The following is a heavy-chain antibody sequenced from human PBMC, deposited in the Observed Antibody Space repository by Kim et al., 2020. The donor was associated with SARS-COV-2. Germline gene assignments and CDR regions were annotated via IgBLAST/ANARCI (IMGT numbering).Heavy chain of an antibody. V-gene: IGHV4-34*01. D-gene: IGHD3-10*01. CDR1: GGSFSGYS. CDR2: ISHSGNT. J-gene: IGHJ5*02. Sequence: SETLSLTCAVYGGSFSGYSWSWIRQPPGKGLEWIGEISHSGNTNYNPPLKSRVTISADTSKNQFSLQLSSVTAADTAVYYCARVRYRNMVRGTWWLDPWGQGTPVTVSS. CDR3: ARVRYRNMVRGTWWLDP.